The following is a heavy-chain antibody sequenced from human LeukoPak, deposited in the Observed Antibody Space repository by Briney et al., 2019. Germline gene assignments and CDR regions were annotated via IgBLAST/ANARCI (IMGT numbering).Heavy chain of an antibody. D-gene: IGHD3-10*01. Sequence: GSLNLSCAASGFPFSDYYMSWIRQAPGKGLEGGSYISSSGSTIYYAESVKGRFTISRDNAKNSLYLQMSNLRAEDTAVYYCAKSDCGSDGCKLLHYWGQGTLVTASS. CDR3: AKSDCGSDGCKLLHY. J-gene: IGHJ4*02. CDR1: GFPFSDYY. CDR2: ISSSGSTI. V-gene: IGHV3-11*01.